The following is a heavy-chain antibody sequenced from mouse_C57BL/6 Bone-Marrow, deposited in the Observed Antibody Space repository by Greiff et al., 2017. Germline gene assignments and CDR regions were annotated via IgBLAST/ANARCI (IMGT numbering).Heavy chain of an antibody. CDR1: GFNIKNTY. J-gene: IGHJ4*01. CDR3: ARLRRITTVVATRDYYAMDY. D-gene: IGHD1-1*01. V-gene: IGHV14-3*01. CDR2: LDPANGNT. Sequence: VQLKQSVAELVRPGASVKLSCTASGFNIKNTYMHWVKQRPEQGLEWIGRLDPANGNTKYAPKFQGKATITADTSSNAAYLQLSSLTSEDTAIYYCARLRRITTVVATRDYYAMDYWGQGTSVTVSS.